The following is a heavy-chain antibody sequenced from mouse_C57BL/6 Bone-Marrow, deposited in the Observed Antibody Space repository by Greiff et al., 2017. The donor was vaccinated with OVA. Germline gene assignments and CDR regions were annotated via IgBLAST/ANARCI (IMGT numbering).Heavy chain of an antibody. CDR1: GYTFTSYW. J-gene: IGHJ2*01. V-gene: IGHV1-55*01. CDR2: IYPGSGST. D-gene: IGHD3-2*02. CDR3: ALQLRLKGLDY. Sequence: QVQLQQPGAELVKPGASVKMSCKASGYTFTSYWLTWVKQRPGQGLEWIGDIYPGSGSTNYNEKFKSKATLTVDTSSSTAYMQLSSLPSEDSAVYYCALQLRLKGLDYWGQGTTLTVSS.